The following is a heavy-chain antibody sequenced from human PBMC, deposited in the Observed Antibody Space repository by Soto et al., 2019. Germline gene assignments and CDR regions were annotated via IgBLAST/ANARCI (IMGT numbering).Heavy chain of an antibody. V-gene: IGHV4-31*03. J-gene: IGHJ4*02. CDR1: GGSISSGGYY. CDR2: IYYSGST. Sequence: QVQLQESGPGLVKPSQTLSLTCTVSGGSISSGGYYWSWIRQHPGKGLEWIGYIYYSGSTYYNPSLKSRVTISVDTSKHQFSLKLSSVTVADTAVYYCACHIAVAGEIDYWGQGTLVTVSS. CDR3: ACHIAVAGEIDY. D-gene: IGHD6-19*01.